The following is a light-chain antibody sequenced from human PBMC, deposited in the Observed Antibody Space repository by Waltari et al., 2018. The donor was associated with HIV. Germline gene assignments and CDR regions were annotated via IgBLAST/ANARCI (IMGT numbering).Light chain of an antibody. CDR1: QNIANN. CDR2: GAS. CDR3: QQYNKWPWT. Sequence: EEVLTQSPATLSVSPGERATLSCRASQNIANNLTWNQQKPGQPPRLLIFGASTRATGIPARFSGSGSGTEFTLTISSLQSEDFAVYYCQQYNKWPWTFGQGTRVEIK. V-gene: IGKV3-15*01. J-gene: IGKJ1*01.